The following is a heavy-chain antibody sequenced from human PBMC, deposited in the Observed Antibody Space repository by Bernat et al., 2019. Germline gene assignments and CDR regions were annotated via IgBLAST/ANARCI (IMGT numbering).Heavy chain of an antibody. CDR2: ITSGGST. Sequence: EVQLVESGGGLVQPGGSLRLSCEASGFTFSDHGMSWVRQAPGKGLEWVSAITSGGSTYRADSVKGRFTISRDTSKNTLYLQMNSLGPEDTAVYYCAKSGSGNFFDYWGQGTLVTVSS. V-gene: IGHV3-23*04. CDR3: AKSGSGNFFDY. D-gene: IGHD3-10*01. J-gene: IGHJ4*02. CDR1: GFTFSDHG.